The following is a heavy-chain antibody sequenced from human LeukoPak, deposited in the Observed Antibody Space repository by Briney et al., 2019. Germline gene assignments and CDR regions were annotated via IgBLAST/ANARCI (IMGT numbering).Heavy chain of an antibody. D-gene: IGHD3-22*01. Sequence: SETLSLTCAVYGGSFSGYYWSWIRQPPGKGLEWIGEINHSGSTNYNPSLKSRVTISVDTSKNQFSLKLSSVTAADTAVYYCARGRYDSSGYTYWGQGTLVTVSS. CDR1: GGSFSGYY. V-gene: IGHV4-34*01. CDR3: ARGRYDSSGYTY. J-gene: IGHJ4*02. CDR2: INHSGST.